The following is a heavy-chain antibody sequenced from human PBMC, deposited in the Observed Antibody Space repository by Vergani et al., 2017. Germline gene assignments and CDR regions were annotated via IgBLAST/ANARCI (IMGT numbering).Heavy chain of an antibody. J-gene: IGHJ4*02. Sequence: QVQLVQSGAEVKKPGSSVKVSCKASGVTFSSYAISWVRQAPGQGLEWMGGIIPIFGTANYAQKFQGRVTITADESTSTAYMELSSLRSEDTAVYYCAXGRNYYDSSGYKYYFDYWGQGTLVTVSS. CDR1: GVTFSSYA. CDR3: AXGRNYYDSSGYKYYFDY. CDR2: IIPIFGTA. V-gene: IGHV1-69*01. D-gene: IGHD3-22*01.